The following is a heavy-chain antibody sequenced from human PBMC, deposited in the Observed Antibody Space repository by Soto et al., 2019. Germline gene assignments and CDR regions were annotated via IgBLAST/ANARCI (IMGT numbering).Heavy chain of an antibody. V-gene: IGHV3-23*01. CDR3: AKDRVIKSRPAPYYFDY. J-gene: IGHJ4*02. D-gene: IGHD2-21*01. CDR1: GFTFSSYA. CDR2: ISGSGGST. Sequence: EVQLLESGGGLVQPGGSLRLSCAASGFTFSSYAMSWVRQAPGKGLEWVSAISGSGGSTYYADSVKGRFTISRDNSKNTLYLQMNSLRADDTAVYYCAKDRVIKSRPAPYYFDYWGQGTLVTVSS.